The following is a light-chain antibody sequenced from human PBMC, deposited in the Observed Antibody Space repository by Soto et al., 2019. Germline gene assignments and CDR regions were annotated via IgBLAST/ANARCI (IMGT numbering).Light chain of an antibody. Sequence: QSALTQPASVSGSPGQSITISCTGTSSDVGGYNYVSWYQQHPGEAPKLMIYEVTKRPSGASNRFSGSRSGNTASLTISGLQADDEADYYCSSYASINTVLFGVGTKLTVL. CDR3: SSYASINTVL. J-gene: IGLJ2*01. CDR2: EVT. V-gene: IGLV2-14*01. CDR1: SSDVGGYNY.